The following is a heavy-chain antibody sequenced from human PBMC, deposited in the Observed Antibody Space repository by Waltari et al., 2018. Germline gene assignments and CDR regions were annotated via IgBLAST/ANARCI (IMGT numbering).Heavy chain of an antibody. D-gene: IGHD2-2*01. CDR3: ARGFGYCSSTSCYSNWFDP. CDR1: GGSFSGYY. CDR2: INHSGST. V-gene: IGHV4-34*01. J-gene: IGHJ5*02. Sequence: QVQLQQWGAGLLKPSETLSLTCAVYGGSFSGYYWRWIRQPPGKGLEWIGEINHSGSTNYNPSLKSRVTISVDTSKNQFSLKLSSVTAADTAVYYCARGFGYCSSTSCYSNWFDPWGQGTLVTVSS.